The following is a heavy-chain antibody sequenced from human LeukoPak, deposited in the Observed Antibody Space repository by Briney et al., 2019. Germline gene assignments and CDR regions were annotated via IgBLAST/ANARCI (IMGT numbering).Heavy chain of an antibody. CDR1: GGSINYDY. CDR2: IHYSGAT. D-gene: IGHD6-13*01. Sequence: SETLSLTCTVSGGSINYDYWSWIRQSPGKRLEWIGYIHYSGATNYNPSLKSRVTISVDTSKNQFSLKLSSVTAADTAVYYCAGGIAAAIDYWGQGTLVTVSS. V-gene: IGHV4-59*01. CDR3: AGGIAAAIDY. J-gene: IGHJ4*02.